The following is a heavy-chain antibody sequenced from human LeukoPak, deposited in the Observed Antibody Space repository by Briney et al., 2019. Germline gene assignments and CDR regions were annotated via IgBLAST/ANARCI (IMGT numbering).Heavy chain of an antibody. CDR2: IYYSGST. D-gene: IGHD3-10*01. CDR3: ARVSYYYGSGSSYYFDY. V-gene: IGHV4-59*01. Sequence: SETLSLTCTVSGGSISSYYWSWIRQPPGKGLEWIGYIYYSGSTNYNPSLKSRVTISVDTSKNQFSLKLSSVTAADTAVYYCARVSYYYGSGSSYYFDYWGQGTLVTVSS. CDR1: GGSISSYY. J-gene: IGHJ4*02.